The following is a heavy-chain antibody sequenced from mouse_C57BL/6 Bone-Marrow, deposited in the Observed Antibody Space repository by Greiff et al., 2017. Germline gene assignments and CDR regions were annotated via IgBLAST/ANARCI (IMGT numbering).Heavy chain of an antibody. Sequence: EVQLQQSGGGLVQPGGSLKLSCAASGIDFSRYWMSWVRRAPGKGLEWIGEINPDSSTINYAPSLKDKFIISRDNAKNTLYLQMSKGRSEDTALYYCAREGVYYDYDKAGFAYWGQGTLVTVSA. CDR1: GIDFSRYW. V-gene: IGHV4-1*01. CDR3: AREGVYYDYDKAGFAY. J-gene: IGHJ3*01. D-gene: IGHD2-4*01. CDR2: INPDSSTI.